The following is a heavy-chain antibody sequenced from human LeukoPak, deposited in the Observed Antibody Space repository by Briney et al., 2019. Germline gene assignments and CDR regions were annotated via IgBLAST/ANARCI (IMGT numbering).Heavy chain of an antibody. CDR3: ARSLYSTGPTTD. CDR2: IYHLGST. CDR1: GYSISSSYY. D-gene: IGHD2-8*02. V-gene: IGHV4-38-2*02. Sequence: RASETLSLTCTVSGYSISSSYYWGWIRQSPRKGLEWIGSIYHLGSTYYNPSLKSRVTISIDTSKSQFSLRLNSVTAADSAVYYCARSLYSTGPTTDWGQGTLVTVSS. J-gene: IGHJ4*02.